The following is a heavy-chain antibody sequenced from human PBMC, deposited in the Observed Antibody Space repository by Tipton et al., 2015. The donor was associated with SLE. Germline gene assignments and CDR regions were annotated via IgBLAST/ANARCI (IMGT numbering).Heavy chain of an antibody. CDR1: GFTFSSYN. CDR3: ARFAQGGLDY. Sequence: SLRLSCAASGFTFSSYNMNWVRQAPGKGLEWVSSISSSSNYIYYVDSVKGRFTISRDNAKNTLYLQMDSLRVDDTAVYYCARFAQGGLDYWGQGTLVPVSS. CDR2: ISSSSNYI. V-gene: IGHV3-21*01. J-gene: IGHJ4*02. D-gene: IGHD3-3*01.